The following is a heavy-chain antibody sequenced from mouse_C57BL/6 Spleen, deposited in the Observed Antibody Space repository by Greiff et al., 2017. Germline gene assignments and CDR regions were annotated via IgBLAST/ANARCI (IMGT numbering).Heavy chain of an antibody. CDR3: ARPLHYNYFAY. Sequence: VQLQQSGAELVRPGASVTLSCKASGYTFTDYEMHWVKQTPVHGLEWIGAIGPETGGTAYNQKFKGKGILTTNKSSSTAYMELRSLTSEDSAVYYYARPLHYNYFAYWGQGTLVTVAA. D-gene: IGHD1-3*01. CDR1: GYTFTDYE. J-gene: IGHJ3*01. V-gene: IGHV1-15*01. CDR2: IGPETGGT.